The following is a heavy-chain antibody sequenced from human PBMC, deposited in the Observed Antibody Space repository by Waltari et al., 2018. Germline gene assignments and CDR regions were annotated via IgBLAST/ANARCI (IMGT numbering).Heavy chain of an antibody. CDR3: ARDRGGTSQVDY. CDR2: IYYSGGT. CDR1: AGSFRSYY. V-gene: IGHV4-59*01. Sequence: QVQLQESGPGLVKPSETLSLTCPVSAGSFRSYYWIWIRQPPGKGMEWIGYIYYSGGTNYNPSPKCRVTISLDTSKNQFSLNLGVVTAADTAVYYCARDRGGTSQVDYWGQGTLVTVSS. J-gene: IGHJ4*02. D-gene: IGHD3-16*01.